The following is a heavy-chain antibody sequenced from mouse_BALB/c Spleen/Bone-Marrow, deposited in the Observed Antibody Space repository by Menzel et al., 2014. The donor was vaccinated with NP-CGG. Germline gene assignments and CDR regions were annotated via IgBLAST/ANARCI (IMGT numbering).Heavy chain of an antibody. J-gene: IGHJ3*01. D-gene: IGHD1-2*01. CDR3: ARLGYYGSFAY. CDR2: INPDSNTI. CDR1: GFDSSRYW. Sequence: EVQLRESGGGLVQPGGSLKLSCAASGFDSSRYWMSWVRQAPGKGLEWIGEINPDSNTINYTPSLKDKFIISRDNAKNTLYLQMSKVRSEDTALYYCARLGYYGSFAYWGQGTLVTVSA. V-gene: IGHV4-1*02.